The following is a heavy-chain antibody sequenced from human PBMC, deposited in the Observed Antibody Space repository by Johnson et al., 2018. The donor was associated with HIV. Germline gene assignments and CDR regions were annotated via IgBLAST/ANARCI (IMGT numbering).Heavy chain of an antibody. CDR1: GFTFSSFG. V-gene: IGHV3-30*03. CDR2: ISYDGNNK. CDR3: AREMAWEDAFDV. J-gene: IGHJ3*01. Sequence: QVQLVESGGGVVQPGSSLRLSCAATGFTFSSFGMHWVRQDPGKGLEWVALISYDGNNKYYVDSVKGRFTISRDNPKNSLYLQMNSLRAEDTAVYYCAREMAWEDAFDVWGQGTMVTVSS. D-gene: IGHD5-24*01.